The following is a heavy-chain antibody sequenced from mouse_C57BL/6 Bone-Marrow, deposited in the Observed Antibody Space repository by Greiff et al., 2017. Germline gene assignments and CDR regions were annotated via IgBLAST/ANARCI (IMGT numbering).Heavy chain of an antibody. Sequence: QVQLQQPGAELVKPGASVKMSCKASGYTFTSYWITWVKQRPGQGLEWIGDIYPGSGSTNYNERFKSKATLTVDTTSSTAYMQLSSLTSEDSAVYYCARSGTVVFDYWGQGTTLTVSS. CDR2: IYPGSGST. V-gene: IGHV1-55*01. CDR1: GYTFTSYW. D-gene: IGHD1-1*01. CDR3: ARSGTVVFDY. J-gene: IGHJ2*01.